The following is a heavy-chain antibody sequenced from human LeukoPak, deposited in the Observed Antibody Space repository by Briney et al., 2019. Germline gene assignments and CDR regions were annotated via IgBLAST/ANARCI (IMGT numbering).Heavy chain of an antibody. CDR3: ARANIVATIGAFDI. J-gene: IGHJ3*02. CDR2: IYYSGST. Sequence: PSETLSLTCTVSGGSVSSGSYYWSWIRQPPGKGLEWIGYIYYSGSTNYNSSLKSRVTISVDTSKNQFSLKLSSVTAADTAVYYCARANIVATIGAFDIWGQGTMVTVSS. CDR1: GGSVSSGSYY. D-gene: IGHD5-12*01. V-gene: IGHV4-61*01.